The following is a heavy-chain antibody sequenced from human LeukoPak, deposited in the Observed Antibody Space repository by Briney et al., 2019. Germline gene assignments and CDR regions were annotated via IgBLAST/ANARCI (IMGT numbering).Heavy chain of an antibody. CDR1: GYSISSGYY. J-gene: IGHJ4*02. Sequence: SETLSLTCAVSGYSISSGYYWGWIRQPPGKGLEWIGSIYHSGSTYYNPSLKSRVTISVDTSKNQFSLRLSSVTAADTAVYYCVSTLRFLPYRRFDYWGQGTLVTVPS. CDR2: IYHSGST. V-gene: IGHV4-38-2*01. CDR3: VSTLRFLPYRRFDY. D-gene: IGHD3-3*01.